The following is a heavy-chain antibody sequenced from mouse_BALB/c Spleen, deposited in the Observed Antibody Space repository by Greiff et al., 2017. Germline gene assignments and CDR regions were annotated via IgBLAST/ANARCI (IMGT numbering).Heavy chain of an antibody. V-gene: IGHV5-17*02. J-gene: IGHJ3*01. CDR1: GFTFSSFG. Sequence: EVQQVESGGGLVQPGGSRKLSCAASGFTFSSFGMHWVRQAPEKGLEWVAYISSGSSTIYYADTVKGRFTISRDNPKNTLFLQMTSLRSEDTAMYYCARMPFAYWGQGTLVTVSA. CDR2: ISSGSSTI. CDR3: ARMPFAY.